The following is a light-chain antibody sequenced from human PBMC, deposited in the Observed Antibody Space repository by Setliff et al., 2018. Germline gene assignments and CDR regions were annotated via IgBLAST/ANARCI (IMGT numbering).Light chain of an antibody. CDR3: KSYDNSLSGSL. CDR2: ANT. J-gene: IGLJ2*01. V-gene: IGLV1-40*01. Sequence: QSVLTQPPSVSGAPGQRVTISCTGSSSNIGAGYDVFWYQQLPGTAPKLLIYANTIRPSGVPDRFSGSRSGTSASLAITGLQGEDEADYYCKSYDNSLSGSLFGGGTKVTVL. CDR1: SSNIGAGYD.